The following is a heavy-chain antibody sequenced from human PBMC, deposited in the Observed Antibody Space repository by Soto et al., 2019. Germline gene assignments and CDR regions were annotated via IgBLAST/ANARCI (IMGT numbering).Heavy chain of an antibody. V-gene: IGHV3-21*01. J-gene: IGHJ6*02. CDR2: ISSSSSYI. CDR1: GFTFSSYS. CDR3: ARWGIAAAGMANYYYYGMDV. D-gene: IGHD6-13*01. Sequence: GGSLRLSCAASGFTFSSYSMNWVRQAPGKGLEWVSSISSSSSYIYYADSVKGRFTISRDNAKNSLYLQMNSLRAEDTAVYYCARWGIAAAGMANYYYYGMDVWGQGTTVTVSS.